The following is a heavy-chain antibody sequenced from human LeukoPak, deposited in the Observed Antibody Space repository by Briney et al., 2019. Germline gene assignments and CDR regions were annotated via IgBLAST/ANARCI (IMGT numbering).Heavy chain of an antibody. J-gene: IGHJ4*02. D-gene: IGHD3-10*01. CDR2: IYSGGST. CDR3: AREGAPMVRGVIIPSFFDY. Sequence: GGSLRLSCAASGFTFSDYYMSWVRQAPGKGLEWVSVIYSGGSTYYADSVKGRFTISRDNSKNTLYLQMNSLRAEDTAVYYCAREGAPMVRGVIIPSFFDYWGQGTLVTVSS. V-gene: IGHV3-53*01. CDR1: GFTFSDYY.